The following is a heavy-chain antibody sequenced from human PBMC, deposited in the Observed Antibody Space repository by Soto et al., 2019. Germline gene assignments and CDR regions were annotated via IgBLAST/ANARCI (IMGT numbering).Heavy chain of an antibody. CDR3: ARGLITGSHYSGGWYYFDS. J-gene: IGHJ4*02. CDR2: INHSGSA. CDR1: GESFSGHI. V-gene: IGHV4-34*01. D-gene: IGHD6-19*01. Sequence: SETLSLTCAVYGESFSGHIWTWIRQTPGKGLQWIGQINHSGSASYNPSLKSRVTISVHTSNSQFSLELSSVAAADTAVYYCARGLITGSHYSGGWYYFDSWGQGTQVTVSS.